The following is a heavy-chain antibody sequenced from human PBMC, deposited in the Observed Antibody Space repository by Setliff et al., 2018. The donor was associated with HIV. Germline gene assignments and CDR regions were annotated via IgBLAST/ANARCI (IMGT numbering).Heavy chain of an antibody. D-gene: IGHD3-10*01. CDR2: IYTSGST. V-gene: IGHV4-61*02. CDR1: GGSISSGSYY. J-gene: IGHJ3*01. Sequence: SETLSLTCTVSGGSISSGSYYWSWIRQPAGKGLEWIGRIYTSGSTKYNPSLKSRVTISVDTSKNQFSLKVDSVTAADTAVYYCARSITMVRGSVMTGGAFDVWGQGAKVTVSS. CDR3: ARSITMVRGSVMTGGAFDV.